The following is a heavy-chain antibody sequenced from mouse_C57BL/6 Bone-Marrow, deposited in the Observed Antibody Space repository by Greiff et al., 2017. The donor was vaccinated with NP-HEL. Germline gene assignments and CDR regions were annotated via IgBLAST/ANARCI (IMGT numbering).Heavy chain of an antibody. J-gene: IGHJ4*01. CDR2: IDPETGGT. CDR1: GYTFTDYE. V-gene: IGHV1-15*01. Sequence: QVQLQQSGAELVRPGASVTLSCKASGYTFTDYEMHWVKQTPVHGLEWIGAIDPETGGTAYNQKFKGKAILTADKSSSTAYMELRSLTSEDSAVYYCTHYDVGGYAMDYWGQGTSVTVSS. CDR3: THYDVGGYAMDY. D-gene: IGHD1-2*01.